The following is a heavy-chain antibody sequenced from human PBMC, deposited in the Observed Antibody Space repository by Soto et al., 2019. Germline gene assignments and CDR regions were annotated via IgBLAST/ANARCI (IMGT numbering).Heavy chain of an antibody. V-gene: IGHV3-30*03. Sequence: GGSLRLSCAASGFTFSSYGMHWVRQAPGKGLEWVAVISYDGSNKYYADSVKGRFTISRDNSKNTLYLQMNSLRAGDTAVYYCARAGSGYPLYYGMDVWGQGTTVTVSS. CDR2: ISYDGSNK. D-gene: IGHD3-22*01. CDR1: GFTFSSYG. J-gene: IGHJ6*02. CDR3: ARAGSGYPLYYGMDV.